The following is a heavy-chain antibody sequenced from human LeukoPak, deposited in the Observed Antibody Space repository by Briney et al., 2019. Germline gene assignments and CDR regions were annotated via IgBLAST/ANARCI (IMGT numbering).Heavy chain of an antibody. CDR3: ARHDNDEGTDY. CDR2: IYYSGST. CDR1: GGAISCHH. Sequence: SETPFLPCTVSGGAISCHHLNRIPEPPRKQLEWIGYIYYSGSTNYNPSLKSRVTISIDRSKNQLSLKLSSVTAADTAVYYCARHDNDEGTDYWGQGTLVTVSS. D-gene: IGHD5-24*01. V-gene: IGHV4-59*08. J-gene: IGHJ4*02.